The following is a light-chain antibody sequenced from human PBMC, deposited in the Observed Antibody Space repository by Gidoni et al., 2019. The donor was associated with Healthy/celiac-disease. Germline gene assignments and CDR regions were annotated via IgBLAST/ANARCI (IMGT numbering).Light chain of an antibody. CDR3: QQSNSTPHT. J-gene: IGKJ4*01. V-gene: IGKV1-39*01. CDR2: AAS. Sequence: PATLSTSVGDRVTISCRASQRISSYLNWYQQKPGHAPKLLIYAASNLQSGVPSRFSGSGSGTDFTLTISSLQPEDFETYYCQQSNSTPHTFGEGTKVEIK. CDR1: QRISSY.